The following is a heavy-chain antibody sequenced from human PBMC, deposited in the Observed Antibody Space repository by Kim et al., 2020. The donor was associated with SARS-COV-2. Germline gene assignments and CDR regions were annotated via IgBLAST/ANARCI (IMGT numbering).Heavy chain of an antibody. CDR2: IYYSGST. CDR3: ARSLYYYGSGALQY. J-gene: IGHJ4*02. Sequence: SETLSLTCTVSGGSISSYYWSWIRQPPGKGLEWIGYIYYSGSTNYNPSLKSRVTISVDTSKNQFSLKLSSVTAADTAVYYCARSLYYYGSGALQYWGQGTLVTVSS. D-gene: IGHD3-10*01. V-gene: IGHV4-59*13. CDR1: GGSISSYY.